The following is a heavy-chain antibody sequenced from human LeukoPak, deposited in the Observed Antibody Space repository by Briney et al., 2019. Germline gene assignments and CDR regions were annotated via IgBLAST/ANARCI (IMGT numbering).Heavy chain of an antibody. CDR2: INPSGGST. CDR1: GYTFSRYY. J-gene: IGHJ3*02. D-gene: IGHD5-18*01. CDR3: AREFAAMVPNGFDI. V-gene: IGHV1-46*01. Sequence: GASVKVSCKASGYTFSRYYIHWVRQAPGQGLEWMAMINPSGGSTTYLQKFQGRVTITRDTSTMTVYMGLSSLRSEDTAVYYCAREFAAMVPNGFDIWGQGTMVTVSP.